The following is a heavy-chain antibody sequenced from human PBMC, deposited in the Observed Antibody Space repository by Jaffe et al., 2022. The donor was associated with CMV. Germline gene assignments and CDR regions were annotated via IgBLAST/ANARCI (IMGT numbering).Heavy chain of an antibody. J-gene: IGHJ6*02. CDR3: AKDMMVVARYGMDV. Sequence: EVQLVESGGVVVQPGGSLRLSCAASGFTFDDYTMHWVRQAPGKGLEWVSLISWDGGSTYYADSVKGRFTISRDNSKNSLYLQMNSLRTEDTALYYCAKDMMVVARYGMDVWGQGTTVTVSS. D-gene: IGHD2-15*01. CDR1: GFTFDDYT. CDR2: ISWDGGST. V-gene: IGHV3-43*01.